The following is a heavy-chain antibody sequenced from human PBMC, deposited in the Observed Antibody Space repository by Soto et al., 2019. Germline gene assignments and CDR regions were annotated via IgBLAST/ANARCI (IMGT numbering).Heavy chain of an antibody. Sequence: EVQLVESGGGLVQPGGSLRLSCAASGFTVSNNFMTWVRQAPGKGLEWVSVIYSGGTSHYADSVRGRFTISRDNSKNTLYLQMNSLRAEDTAVYYCARGNCTSSSCFVFDNWGQGTTVTVSS. D-gene: IGHD3-22*01. J-gene: IGHJ6*02. V-gene: IGHV3-66*01. CDR1: GFTVSNNF. CDR3: ARGNCTSSSCFVFDN. CDR2: IYSGGTS.